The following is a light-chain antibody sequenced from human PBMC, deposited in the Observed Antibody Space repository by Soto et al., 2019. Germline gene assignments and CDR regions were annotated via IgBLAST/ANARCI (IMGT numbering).Light chain of an antibody. J-gene: IGLJ3*02. Sequence: QSALTQPASVSRSPGQSITISCTGTSSDVGSYNLVSWYQQHPGKAPKLMIYEGSKRPSGVSNRFSGSKSGNTASLTISGLQAEDEADYYCCSYAGIPRVFGGGTKLTVL. CDR1: SSDVGSYNL. V-gene: IGLV2-23*01. CDR3: CSYAGIPRV. CDR2: EGS.